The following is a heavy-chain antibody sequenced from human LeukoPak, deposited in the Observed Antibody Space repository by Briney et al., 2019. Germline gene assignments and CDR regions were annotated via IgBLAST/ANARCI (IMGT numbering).Heavy chain of an antibody. V-gene: IGHV4-39*01. J-gene: IGHJ4*02. CDR1: GGSISSSSYY. CDR2: IYYSGST. CDR3: ARHLKPNYDFWSGYYNSYFDY. D-gene: IGHD3-3*01. Sequence: SETLSLTCTVSGGSISSSSYYWGWIRQPPGTGLEWIGSIYYSGSTYYNPSLKSRVTISVDTSKNQFSLKLSSVTAADTAVYYCARHLKPNYDFWSGYYNSYFDYWGQGTLVTVSS.